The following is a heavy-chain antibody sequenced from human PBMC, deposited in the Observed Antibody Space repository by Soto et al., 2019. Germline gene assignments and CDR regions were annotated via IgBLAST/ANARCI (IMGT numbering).Heavy chain of an antibody. CDR3: ARDPLEAGYYYGKDV. CDR1: GFTFSSYG. V-gene: IGHV3-33*01. J-gene: IGHJ6*02. D-gene: IGHD6-25*01. Sequence: GGSLRLSCAASGFTFSSYGMHWVRQAPGKGLEWVAVIWYDGSNKYYADSVKGRFTISRDDSKNTLYLQMNSLRAEDTAVYYCARDPLEAGYYYGKDVWGQGTTVTVSS. CDR2: IWYDGSNK.